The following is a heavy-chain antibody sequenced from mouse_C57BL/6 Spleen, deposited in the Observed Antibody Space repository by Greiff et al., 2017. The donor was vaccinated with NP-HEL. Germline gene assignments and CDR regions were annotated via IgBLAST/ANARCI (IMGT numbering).Heavy chain of an antibody. D-gene: IGHD2-3*01. CDR2: IYPGDGDT. J-gene: IGHJ4*01. CDR1: GYAFSSYW. V-gene: IGHV1-80*01. Sequence: VQLQQSGAELVKPGASVKISCKASGYAFSSYWMNWVKQRPGKGLEWIGQIYPGDGDTNYNGKFKGNATLTADKSSSTAYMQLSSLTSEDSSVYFCARVVVGMYDGDYTSYDYAMDYWGQGTSVTVSS. CDR3: ARVVVGMYDGDYTSYDYAMDY.